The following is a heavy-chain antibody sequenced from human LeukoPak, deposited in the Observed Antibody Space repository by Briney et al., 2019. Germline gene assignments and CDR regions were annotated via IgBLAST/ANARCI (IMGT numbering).Heavy chain of an antibody. CDR1: GYSFTNSW. Sequence: GESLKISCKGSGYSFTNSWISWVRQMPGIGLELMGRIDPSDSYTDYSPSFQGHVTISTDKSITTAYLQWSSLKASDTAMYYCARPAAGDRGYYFDYWGQGTLVTVSS. CDR2: IDPSDSYT. V-gene: IGHV5-10-1*01. D-gene: IGHD7-27*01. CDR3: ARPAAGDRGYYFDY. J-gene: IGHJ4*02.